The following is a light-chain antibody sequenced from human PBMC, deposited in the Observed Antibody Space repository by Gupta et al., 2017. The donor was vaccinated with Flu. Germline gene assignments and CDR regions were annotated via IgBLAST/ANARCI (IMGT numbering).Light chain of an antibody. V-gene: IGLV4-69*01. CDR1: SGHSSYA. Sequence: HLVLPQSPSASASLGASVKLTCILSSGHSSYAIAWHQQQPEKGPRYLMKLNSDGSHNKGDGIPDRFSGSSSGAERYLIISRLQSEDEADYYCQTWGAGIVVFGGGTKLTVL. CDR2: LNSDGSH. CDR3: QTWGAGIVV. J-gene: IGLJ2*01.